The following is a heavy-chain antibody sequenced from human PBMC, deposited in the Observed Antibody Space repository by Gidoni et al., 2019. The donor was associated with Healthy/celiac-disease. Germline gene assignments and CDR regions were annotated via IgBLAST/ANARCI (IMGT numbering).Heavy chain of an antibody. CDR2: INPNSGNR. CDR1: GYNFNSHD. CDR3: ASGVSWYDY. Sequence: QVQLVQTGAEGKQPGDSVEASCTDSGYNFNSHDINWVRQATGQGREWMRWINPNSGNRGDAQKFKGRDTMTRNTSISKADMELSSLGSEDTAVYYCASGVSWYDYWGQGTLVTVSS. V-gene: IGHV1-8*01. D-gene: IGHD6-13*01. J-gene: IGHJ4*02.